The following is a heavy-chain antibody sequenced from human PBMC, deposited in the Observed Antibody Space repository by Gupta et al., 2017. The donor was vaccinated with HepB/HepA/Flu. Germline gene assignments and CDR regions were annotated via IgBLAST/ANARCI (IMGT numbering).Heavy chain of an antibody. D-gene: IGHD2-8*02. CDR2: IFCGGST. Sequence: SDHWWSWLRQPPGKQLEWIGAIFCGGSTNYNPSLKSRITISLDTSNSQFSLRLSSVAAADTAVYYCAKTLPGGVDAFDTWGQGTKVTVSS. J-gene: IGHJ3*02. V-gene: IGHV4-4*02. CDR3: AKTLPGGVDAFDT. CDR1: SDHW.